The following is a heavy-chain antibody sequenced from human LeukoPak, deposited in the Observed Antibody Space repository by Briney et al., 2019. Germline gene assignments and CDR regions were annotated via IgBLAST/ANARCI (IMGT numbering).Heavy chain of an antibody. CDR1: GYTFTSYY. J-gene: IGHJ4*02. D-gene: IGHD3-22*01. CDR2: INPSGGST. V-gene: IGHV1-46*01. Sequence: EASVNVSCKASGYTFTSYYMHWVRQAPGQGIEWMGIINPSGGSTSYAQKFQGRVTMTRDTSTSTVYMELSSLISEDTAVYYCARDRYRDYYDSSGYYYFDYWGQGTLVTVSS. CDR3: ARDRYRDYYDSSGYYYFDY.